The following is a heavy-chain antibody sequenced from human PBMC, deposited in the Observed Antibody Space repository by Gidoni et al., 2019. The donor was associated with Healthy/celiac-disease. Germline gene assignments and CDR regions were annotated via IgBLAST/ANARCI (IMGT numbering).Heavy chain of an antibody. CDR1: GFTFSSCA. Sequence: QVQLVESGGGVVQPGRSLRLSCAASGFTFSSCAMHWVRQAPGKGLEWVSVISYDGSNKYYADSVKVRFTISRDNSKNTLYLQMNSLRAEDTAVYYCARADIVVVPAANVYFDYWGQGTLVTVSS. D-gene: IGHD2-2*01. J-gene: IGHJ4*02. CDR2: ISYDGSNK. V-gene: IGHV3-30*01. CDR3: ARADIVVVPAANVYFDY.